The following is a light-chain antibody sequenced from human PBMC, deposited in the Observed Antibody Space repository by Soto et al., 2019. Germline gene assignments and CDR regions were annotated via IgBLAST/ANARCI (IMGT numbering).Light chain of an antibody. V-gene: IGKV3-20*01. CDR3: QQYGNSPRT. J-gene: IGKJ2*01. Sequence: EIVLTQSPGTLSLSPGERATLSCRASQSVSNNYLAWYQQKPGQAPRLLIYGASSRATGIPDRFSGSGSGTDITLTISRLEPEDFVVYYCQQYGNSPRTFGQGTKLLIK. CDR1: QSVSNNY. CDR2: GAS.